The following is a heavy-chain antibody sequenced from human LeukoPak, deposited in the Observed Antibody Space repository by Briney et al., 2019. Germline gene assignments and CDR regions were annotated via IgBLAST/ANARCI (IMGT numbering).Heavy chain of an antibody. D-gene: IGHD1-26*01. Sequence: PGGSLRLSCAASGFTFSSYGMPWVRQAPGKGLEWVAVIWYDGSNKYYADSVKGRFTISRDNSKNTLYLQMNSLRAEDTAVYYCARVVYSGSYYSDYWGQGTLVTVSS. CDR3: ARVVYSGSYYSDY. CDR1: GFTFSSYG. J-gene: IGHJ4*02. V-gene: IGHV3-33*01. CDR2: IWYDGSNK.